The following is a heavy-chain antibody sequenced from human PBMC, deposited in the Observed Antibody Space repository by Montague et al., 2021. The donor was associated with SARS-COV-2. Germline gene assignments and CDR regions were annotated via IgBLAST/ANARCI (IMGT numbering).Heavy chain of an antibody. CDR1: GGSFSDYY. V-gene: IGHV4-34*01. D-gene: IGHD3-22*01. Sequence: SETLSLTCAVYGGSFSDYYWCWTCQPPGTGLELIGEIYHSGSTNYNPSLKSRVTISVDTSKNQFSLKLSSVTAAATAVYYCARATLGITMIVVVMTASDYYFDYWGQGTLVTVSS. CDR3: ARATLGITMIVVVMTASDYYFDY. J-gene: IGHJ4*02. CDR2: IYHSGST.